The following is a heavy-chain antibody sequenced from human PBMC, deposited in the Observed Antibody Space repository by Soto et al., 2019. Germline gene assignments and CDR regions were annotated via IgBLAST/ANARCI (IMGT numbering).Heavy chain of an antibody. V-gene: IGHV3-53*01. CDR1: GFTVSSNY. Sequence: GGSLRLSCAASGFTVSSNYMSWVRQAPGKGLEWVSVIYSGGSTYYADSVKGRFTISRDNSKNTLYLQMNSLRAEDTAVYYCASKHYYDSSGYDYWGQGTLVTVSS. CDR2: IYSGGST. D-gene: IGHD3-22*01. J-gene: IGHJ4*02. CDR3: ASKHYYDSSGYDY.